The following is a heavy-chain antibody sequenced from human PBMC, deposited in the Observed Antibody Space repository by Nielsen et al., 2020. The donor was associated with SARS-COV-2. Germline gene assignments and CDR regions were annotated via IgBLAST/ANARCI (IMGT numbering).Heavy chain of an antibody. CDR1: GGSISSGGYY. Sequence: SETLSLTCTVSGGSISSGGYYWSWIRQHPGKGLEWIGYIYYSGSTYYNPSLKSRVTISVDTSKNQFSLKLSSVTAADTAVYYCAREVRGVLGGMDVWGQGTTVTVSS. J-gene: IGHJ6*02. D-gene: IGHD3-10*01. CDR3: AREVRGVLGGMDV. CDR2: IYYSGST. V-gene: IGHV4-31*03.